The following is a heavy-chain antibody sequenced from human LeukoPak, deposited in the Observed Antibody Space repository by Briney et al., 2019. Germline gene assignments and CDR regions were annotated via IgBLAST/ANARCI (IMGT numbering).Heavy chain of an antibody. CDR2: IIPIFGTA. J-gene: IGHJ6*02. CDR1: GGTFSSYA. D-gene: IGHD2-21*02. Sequence: ASVKVSCKASGGTFSSYAISWVRPAPGQGLEWMGGIIPIFGTANYAQKFQGRVTITADESTSTAYMELSSLRSEDTAVYYCARAYCGGDCRPYYYYGMDVWGQGTTITVSS. V-gene: IGHV1-69*13. CDR3: ARAYCGGDCRPYYYYGMDV.